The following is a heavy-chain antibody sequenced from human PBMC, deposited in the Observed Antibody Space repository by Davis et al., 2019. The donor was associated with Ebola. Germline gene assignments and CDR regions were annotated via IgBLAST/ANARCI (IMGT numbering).Heavy chain of an antibody. CDR1: GYTFTGYY. D-gene: IGHD6-13*01. CDR2: INPNSGGT. Sequence: ASVKVSCKASGYTFTGYYMHWVRQAPGQGLEWMGWINPNSGGTNYAQKLQGRVTMTTDTSTSTAYMELRSLRSDDTAVYYCARRIKGSEGVLPDYWGQGTLVTVSS. CDR3: ARRIKGSEGVLPDY. V-gene: IGHV1-2*02. J-gene: IGHJ4*02.